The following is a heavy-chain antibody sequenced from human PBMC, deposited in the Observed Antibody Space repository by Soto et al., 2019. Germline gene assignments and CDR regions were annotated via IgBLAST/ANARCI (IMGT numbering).Heavy chain of an antibody. Sequence: PGGSLRLSCAASGFTFSRYAMSWVRQAPGKGLEWVSAISGSGGSTYYADSAKGRFTISRDNSKNTLYLQMNSLRAEDTAVYYCAKVGVKGDSFGSGLLDPWGQGTLDTVSS. V-gene: IGHV3-23*01. CDR1: GFTFSRYA. CDR3: AKVGVKGDSFGSGLLDP. D-gene: IGHD3-16*01. CDR2: ISGSGGST. J-gene: IGHJ5*02.